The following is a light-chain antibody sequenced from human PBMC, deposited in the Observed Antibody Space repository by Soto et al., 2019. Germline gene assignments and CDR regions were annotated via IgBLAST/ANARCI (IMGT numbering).Light chain of an antibody. CDR1: QSVSSSY. CDR3: QQYKDWPTT. J-gene: IGKJ1*01. Sequence: EIVLTQSPGTLSLSPGERATLSCRASQSVSSSYLAWYQQKPGQAPRLLIYSASTRAIGVPARFSASGSGTDFTLTITSLQSEDFGVYYCQQYKDWPTTFGQGTKVEIK. CDR2: SAS. V-gene: IGKV3-15*01.